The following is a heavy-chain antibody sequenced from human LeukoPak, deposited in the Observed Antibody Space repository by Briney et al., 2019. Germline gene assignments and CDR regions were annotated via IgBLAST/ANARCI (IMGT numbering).Heavy chain of an antibody. CDR2: IYYSGST. CDR1: GGSISSYY. D-gene: IGHD3-3*01. Sequence: SETLSLTCTVSGGSISSYYWSWIRQHPGKGLEWIGYIYYSGSTNYNPSLKSRVTISVDTSKNQFSLKLSSVTAADTAVYYCARLRFLEWKKENGMDVWGQGTTVTVSS. J-gene: IGHJ6*02. V-gene: IGHV4-59*01. CDR3: ARLRFLEWKKENGMDV.